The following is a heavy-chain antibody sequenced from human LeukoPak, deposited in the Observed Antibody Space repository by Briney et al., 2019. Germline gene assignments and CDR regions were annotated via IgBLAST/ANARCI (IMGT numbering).Heavy chain of an antibody. V-gene: IGHV4-59*01. CDR2: IYYSGST. J-gene: IGHJ4*02. CDR1: GASMSDYY. D-gene: IGHD2-21*02. Sequence: SETLSLTCTVSGASMSDYYWSWIRQPPGKGLEWIGYIYYSGSTNYNPSLKSRVTISVDTSKNQFSLKLSSVTAADTAVYYCARLTSRGASGDYYLDYWGQGTLVTVSS. CDR3: ARLTSRGASGDYYLDY.